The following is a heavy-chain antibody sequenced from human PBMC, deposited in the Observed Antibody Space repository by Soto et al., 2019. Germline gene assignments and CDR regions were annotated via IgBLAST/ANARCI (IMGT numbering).Heavy chain of an antibody. Sequence: QVQLQQWGAGLLKSSATLSLTCAFYGASFSGHYWSWIRQAPGKGLEWIGEINHRGTTNYNPSLKRRVDISADTAKNQFSLKLSSVTAADTAVYFCARGVEMAATYFDHWGQGTLVSVSS. CDR1: GASFSGHY. J-gene: IGHJ4*02. CDR3: ARGVEMAATYFDH. D-gene: IGHD2-15*01. V-gene: IGHV4-34*02. CDR2: INHRGTT.